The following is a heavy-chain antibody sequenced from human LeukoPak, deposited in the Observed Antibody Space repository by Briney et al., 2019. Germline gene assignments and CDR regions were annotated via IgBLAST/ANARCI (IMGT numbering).Heavy chain of an antibody. J-gene: IGHJ4*02. CDR1: GFTFSSYS. D-gene: IGHD3/OR15-3a*01. Sequence: PGGSLRLSCAASGFTFSSYSMDWVRQAPGKGLEWVSHISTSGSTRDYADSVKGRFTFSRDNAKNSLYLQMNSLRAEDTAVYYCARGGLGTWTFDDWGQGTLVTVSS. V-gene: IGHV3-48*04. CDR2: ISTSGSTR. CDR3: ARGGLGTWTFDD.